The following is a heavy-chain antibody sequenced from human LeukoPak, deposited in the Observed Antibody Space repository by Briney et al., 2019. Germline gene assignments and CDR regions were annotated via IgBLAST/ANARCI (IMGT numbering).Heavy chain of an antibody. Sequence: GGSLRLSCAASGFTFSSYEMNWVRQAPGKGLEGVSYISSSGSTIYYADSVKGRFTISRDNAKNSLYLQMNSLRAEDTAVYYCARDDGYSSSWYYFDYWGQGTLVTVSS. CDR2: ISSSGSTI. CDR1: GFTFSSYE. D-gene: IGHD6-13*01. V-gene: IGHV3-48*03. CDR3: ARDDGYSSSWYYFDY. J-gene: IGHJ4*02.